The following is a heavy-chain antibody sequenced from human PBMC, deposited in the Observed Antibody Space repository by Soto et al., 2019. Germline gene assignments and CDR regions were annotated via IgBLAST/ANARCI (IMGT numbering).Heavy chain of an antibody. D-gene: IGHD6-6*01. CDR1: GFTFNSYA. CDR3: ARAIERNRGPHNSSVCPGH. J-gene: IGHJ4*02. V-gene: IGHV3-30*04. Sequence: GGSLRLSCAASGFTFNSYAMHWVRQAPGQGLEWVAVISFDGSNTYYADSVKGRVTISRDNSRNTVFLQMSSLRSEDTAVFYCARAIERNRGPHNSSVCPGHWGQGTLVTVSS. CDR2: ISFDGSNT.